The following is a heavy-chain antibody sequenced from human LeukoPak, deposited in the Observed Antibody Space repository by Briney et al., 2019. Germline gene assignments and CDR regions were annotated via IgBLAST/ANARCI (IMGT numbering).Heavy chain of an antibody. CDR1: GFSFSSYG. Sequence: GGSLRLSCAASGFSFSSYGMHWVRQAPGKGLEWVAGLWYDGSNRNYGDSVKGRFTISRDNSKNTLYLQMNSLRAEDTAVYYCANAEDSSSLAGFDYWGQGTLVTVSS. J-gene: IGHJ4*02. V-gene: IGHV3-30*02. CDR2: LWYDGSNR. D-gene: IGHD6-6*01. CDR3: ANAEDSSSLAGFDY.